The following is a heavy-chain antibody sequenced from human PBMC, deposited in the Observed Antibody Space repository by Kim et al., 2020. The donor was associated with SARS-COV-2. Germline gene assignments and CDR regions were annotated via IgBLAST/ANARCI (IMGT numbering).Heavy chain of an antibody. D-gene: IGHD3-22*01. J-gene: IGHJ5*02. CDR1: GGSFSGYY. Sequence: SETLSLTCAVYGGSFSGYYWSWIRQPPGKGLEWIGEINHSGSTNYNPSLKSRVTISVDTSKSQFYLKLRSVTAADTAVYYCARFSLGRDYYDSSGYYKRYNWFDPRGQGTLVSVSS. CDR2: INHSGST. V-gene: IGHV4-34*01. CDR3: ARFSLGRDYYDSSGYYKRYNWFDP.